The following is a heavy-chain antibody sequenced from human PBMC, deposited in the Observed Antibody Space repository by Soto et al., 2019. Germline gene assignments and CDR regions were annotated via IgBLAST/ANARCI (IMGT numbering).Heavy chain of an antibody. V-gene: IGHV3-48*04. CDR3: ARDEGLRSGAYFDY. D-gene: IGHD3-16*01. CDR2: ISRSGTTI. CDR1: GFTFSSYS. J-gene: IGHJ4*02. Sequence: GGSLRLSCAASGFTFSSYSMNWVRQAPGKGLEWVSYISRSGTTIYYADSVKGRFTISRDNAKNSLYLQMHTLTAEDTAVYYCARDEGLRSGAYFDYWGRGTLVTVSS.